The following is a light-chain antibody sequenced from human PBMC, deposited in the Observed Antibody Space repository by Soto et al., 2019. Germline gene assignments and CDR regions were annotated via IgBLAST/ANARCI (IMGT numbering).Light chain of an antibody. J-gene: IGKJ2*01. Sequence: DIVMTQSPDSLAVSLGERATINCKSSQSVLYSSNNKNYLAWYHQKPGQPPKLLIYWASTRESGVPDRFSGSGSGTDFTLTISSLQAEDVAVYYCQQYYSTLMYTFGQGTKLEIK. CDR2: WAS. CDR1: QSVLYSSNNKNY. V-gene: IGKV4-1*01. CDR3: QQYYSTLMYT.